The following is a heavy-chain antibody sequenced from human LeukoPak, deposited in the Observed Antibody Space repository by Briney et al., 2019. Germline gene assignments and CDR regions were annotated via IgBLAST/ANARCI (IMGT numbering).Heavy chain of an antibody. CDR2: ISYDGSNK. Sequence: GGSLRLSCAASGFTFSSYGMHWVRQAPGKGLEWVAVISYDGSNKYYADSVKGRFTISRDNSKNTLYLQMNSLRAEDTAVYYCAKDHYVVITDLHAFDIWGHGTMVTVSS. CDR3: AKDHYVVITDLHAFDI. CDR1: GFTFSSYG. D-gene: IGHD3-22*01. V-gene: IGHV3-30*18. J-gene: IGHJ3*02.